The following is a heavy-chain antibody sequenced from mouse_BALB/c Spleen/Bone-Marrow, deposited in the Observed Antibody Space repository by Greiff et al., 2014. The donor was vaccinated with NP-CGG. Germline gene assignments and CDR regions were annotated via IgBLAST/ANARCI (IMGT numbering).Heavy chain of an antibody. Sequence: EVKLVESGPGLVKPSQSLSLTCTVTGYSITSDYAWNWIRQFPGNKLEWMGYITCSGITSYNPSLKSRISITRDTSKNQFFLQLNSVTTEDTATYYCARSADWYFDVWGAGTTVTVSS. J-gene: IGHJ1*01. CDR1: GYSITSDYA. V-gene: IGHV3-2*02. CDR3: ARSADWYFDV. CDR2: ITCSGIT.